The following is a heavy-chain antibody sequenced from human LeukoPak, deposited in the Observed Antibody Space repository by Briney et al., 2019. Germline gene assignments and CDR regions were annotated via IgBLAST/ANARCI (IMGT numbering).Heavy chain of an antibody. D-gene: IGHD3-3*01. CDR3: ASNGLEWLRQDDAFDI. Sequence: AASVKVSCKASGYTFTGYYMHWVRQAPGQGLEWMGWINPNSGGTNYAQKFQGRVTMTRDTSISTAYMELSRLRSDDTAVYYCASNGLEWLRQDDAFDIWGQGTMVTVSS. CDR2: INPNSGGT. V-gene: IGHV1-2*02. J-gene: IGHJ3*02. CDR1: GYTFTGYY.